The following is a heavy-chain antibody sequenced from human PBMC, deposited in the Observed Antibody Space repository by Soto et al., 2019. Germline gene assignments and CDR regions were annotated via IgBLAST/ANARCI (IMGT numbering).Heavy chain of an antibody. CDR2: ISNRGTT. CDR1: GDSISSDNYF. V-gene: IGHV4-30-4*01. CDR3: AREVNVGALSEAFDI. J-gene: IGHJ3*02. Sequence: QVQLQESGPGLVKPSQTLSRICTVSGDSISSDNYFWSWIRQPPGQGLEWIGYISNRGTTYYNPTLKYRVTISLDTSMNRFSLAMYSVTAADTAGYYCAREVNVGALSEAFDIWGQGTMVTGSS. D-gene: IGHD3-10*02.